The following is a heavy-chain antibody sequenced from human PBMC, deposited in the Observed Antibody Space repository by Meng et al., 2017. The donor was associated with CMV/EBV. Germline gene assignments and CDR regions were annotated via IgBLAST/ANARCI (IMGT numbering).Heavy chain of an antibody. CDR2: INHSGLR. Sequence: QGARHQWGSGLLMPSETMSLRCAVYGWSVSGFYWSWIRQPPGKGLEWIGEINHSGLRNYNPSLKSRVTISVDTSKNQFSLKLSSVTAADTAVNYCARGVGGWFDPWGQGTLVTVSS. V-gene: IGHV4-34*01. CDR1: GWSVSGFY. D-gene: IGHD1-26*01. J-gene: IGHJ5*02. CDR3: ARGVGGWFDP.